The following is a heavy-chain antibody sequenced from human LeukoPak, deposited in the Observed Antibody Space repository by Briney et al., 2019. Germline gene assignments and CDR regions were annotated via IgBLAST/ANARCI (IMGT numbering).Heavy chain of an antibody. CDR2: IYPGDSDT. CDR3: ARRVSYSSSRHYFDY. CDR1: GYSFTSYW. D-gene: IGHD6-6*01. J-gene: IGHJ4*02. V-gene: IGHV5-51*01. Sequence: HGESLKISCKGSGYSFTSYWIGWVRQMPGKGLEWMGIIYPGDSDTRYSPSFQGQVTISADKSISTAYLQWSSLKASDTAMYYCARRVSYSSSRHYFDYWGQGTLVTVPS.